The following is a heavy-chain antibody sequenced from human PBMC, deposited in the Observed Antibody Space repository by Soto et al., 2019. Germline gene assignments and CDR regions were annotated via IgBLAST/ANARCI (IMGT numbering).Heavy chain of an antibody. CDR3: ARDRKRYCSGGSCYSDY. J-gene: IGHJ4*02. Sequence: GGSLRLSCVASGFTFSDYYMSWIRQAPGKGLEWVSYISSSSSYTNYADSVKGRFTISRDNAKNSLYLQMNSLRAEDTAVYYCARDRKRYCSGGSCYSDYWGQGTLVTVSS. CDR2: ISSSSSYT. D-gene: IGHD2-15*01. CDR1: GFTFSDYY. V-gene: IGHV3-11*06.